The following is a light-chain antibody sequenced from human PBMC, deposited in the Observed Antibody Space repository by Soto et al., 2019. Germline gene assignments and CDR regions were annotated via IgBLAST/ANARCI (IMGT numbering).Light chain of an antibody. CDR3: FSYTARSTRV. Sequence: QSVLTQPASVSGSPGQSITISCTGTASDIGGYNYVSWYQQPPGKAPRLIIYEVNNRPSGISDRFSGFKSGNTASLTISGLPSEDEGDYYCFSYTARSTRVFGTGTKLTVL. J-gene: IGLJ1*01. CDR1: ASDIGGYNY. V-gene: IGLV2-14*01. CDR2: EVN.